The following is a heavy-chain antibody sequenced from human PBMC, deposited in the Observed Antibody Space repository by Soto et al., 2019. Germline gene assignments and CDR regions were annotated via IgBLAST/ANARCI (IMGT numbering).Heavy chain of an antibody. D-gene: IGHD2-2*02. CDR3: AKCRKRCYNGFDH. J-gene: IGHJ4*02. Sequence: QVQLVQSGAEVKKPGASVKVSCKASGYSLSTYALSWVRQAPGQGLEWLGWIDTSTGGTNYAQKLQGRVTMTTDPSTPTAYLELRRVPSDDTAVYYCAKCRKRCYNGFDHWGQGTLVNVSS. V-gene: IGHV1-18*04. CDR1: GYSLSTYA. CDR2: IDTSTGGT.